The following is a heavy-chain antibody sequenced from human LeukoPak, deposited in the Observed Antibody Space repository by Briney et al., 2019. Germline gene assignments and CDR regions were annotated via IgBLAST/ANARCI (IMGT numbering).Heavy chain of an antibody. CDR2: ISGSGGST. D-gene: IGHD3-22*01. Sequence: SGGPLRLSCAASGFTFSSYAMSWVRQAPGKGLEWVSAISGSGGSTYYADSVKGRFTISRDNSKNTLYLQMNSLRAEDTAVYYCAKDGGYYYDSSGKGRPSFFDYWGQGTLVTVSS. V-gene: IGHV3-23*01. CDR1: GFTFSSYA. CDR3: AKDGGYYYDSSGKGRPSFFDY. J-gene: IGHJ4*02.